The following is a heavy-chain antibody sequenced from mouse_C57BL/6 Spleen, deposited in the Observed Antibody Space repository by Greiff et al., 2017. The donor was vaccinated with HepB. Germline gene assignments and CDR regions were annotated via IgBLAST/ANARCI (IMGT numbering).Heavy chain of an antibody. CDR1: GYTFTSYW. D-gene: IGHD4-1*01. CDR3: AKIPSNWDGAY. V-gene: IGHV1-7*01. Sequence: VQRVESGAELAKPGASVKLSCKASGYTFTSYWMHWVKQRPGQGLEWIGYINPSSGYTKYNQKFKDKATLTADKSSSTAYMQLSSLTYEDSAVYYCAKIPSNWDGAYWGQGTLVTVSA. CDR2: INPSSGYT. J-gene: IGHJ3*01.